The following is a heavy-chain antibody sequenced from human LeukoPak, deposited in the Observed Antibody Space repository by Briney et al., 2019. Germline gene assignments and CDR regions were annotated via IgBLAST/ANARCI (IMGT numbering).Heavy chain of an antibody. Sequence: GGSLRLSCAASGFTFSDYYMSWIRQAPGKGLEWVSYISSSGNTIYYADSVKGRFTISRDNAKNSLYLQMNSLRAEDTAVYYCARQAPYYYASGSYYVGYKYYFDYWGQGTLVTVSS. J-gene: IGHJ4*02. D-gene: IGHD3-10*01. CDR3: ARQAPYYYASGSYYVGYKYYFDY. CDR1: GFTFSDYY. CDR2: ISSSGNTI. V-gene: IGHV3-11*01.